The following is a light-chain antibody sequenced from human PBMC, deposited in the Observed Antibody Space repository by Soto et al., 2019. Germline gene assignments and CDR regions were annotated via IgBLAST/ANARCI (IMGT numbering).Light chain of an antibody. CDR1: QSISNI. J-gene: IGKJ4*01. CDR3: QQYYNSVLT. Sequence: DIQMTQSPSSLSASLGDRVTITCRASQSISNILNWVQHKPGNAPKVLISAASTLQSGVPPRFSGSESGTDFTLTISSLQPEDSASYYCQQYYNSVLTFGGGTKVEIK. V-gene: IGKV1-39*01. CDR2: AAS.